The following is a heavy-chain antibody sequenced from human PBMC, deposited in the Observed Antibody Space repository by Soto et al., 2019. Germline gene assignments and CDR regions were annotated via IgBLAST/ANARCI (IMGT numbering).Heavy chain of an antibody. J-gene: IGHJ4*02. CDR1: GFTFSSYA. CDR3: AKVPIFGVENIYDY. D-gene: IGHD3-3*01. Sequence: DVQLLKSGGDLVQPGGSLRLSCAASGFTFSSYAMSWVRQAPGKGLEWVSSMSGAGRSSYDADSVKGRFTISRDNSKNTLYLQMNNLRAEDTALYYCAKVPIFGVENIYDYWGQGTLVTVSS. CDR2: MSGAGRSS. V-gene: IGHV3-23*01.